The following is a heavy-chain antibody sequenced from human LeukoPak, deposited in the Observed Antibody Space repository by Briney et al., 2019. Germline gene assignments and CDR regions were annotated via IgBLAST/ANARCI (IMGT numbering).Heavy chain of an antibody. D-gene: IGHD3-10*01. CDR1: GYSISSGYY. CDR2: IYHSGST. CDR3: ARILIGYYGSGSYYYMDV. Sequence: SETLSLTCTVSGYSISSGYYWGWIRQPPGKGLEWIGSIYHSGSTYYNPSLKSRVTISVDTSKNQFSLKLSSVTAADTAVYYCARILIGYYGSGSYYYMDVWGKGTTVTVSS. J-gene: IGHJ6*03. V-gene: IGHV4-38-2*02.